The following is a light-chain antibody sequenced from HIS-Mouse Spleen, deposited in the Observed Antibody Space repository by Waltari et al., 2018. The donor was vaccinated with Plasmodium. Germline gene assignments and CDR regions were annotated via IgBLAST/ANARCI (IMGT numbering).Light chain of an antibody. CDR1: SSDVGGYNY. CDR2: DVS. J-gene: IGLJ2*01. V-gene: IGLV2-14*03. Sequence: QSALTQPASVSGSPGQSITISCTGTSSDVGGYNYVSWYQQHPGKAPKLMIYDVSNRPSGVSKRISGSKAGNTASLTISGLQAEDEAYYYCSSYTSSSTVVFGGGTKLTVL. CDR3: SSYTSSSTVV.